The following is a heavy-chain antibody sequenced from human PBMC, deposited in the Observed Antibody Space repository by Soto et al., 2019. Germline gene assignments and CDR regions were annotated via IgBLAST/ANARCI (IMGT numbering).Heavy chain of an antibody. J-gene: IGHJ5*02. CDR2: IYYSGST. Sequence: SETLSLTCTVSGGPISSGDYYWSWIRQPPGKGLEWIGYIYYSGSTYYNPSLKSRVTISVDTSKNQFSLKLSSVTAADTAVYYCARTFYGDYDNWFDPWGQGTLVTVS. CDR3: ARTFYGDYDNWFDP. V-gene: IGHV4-30-4*01. CDR1: GGPISSGDYY. D-gene: IGHD4-17*01.